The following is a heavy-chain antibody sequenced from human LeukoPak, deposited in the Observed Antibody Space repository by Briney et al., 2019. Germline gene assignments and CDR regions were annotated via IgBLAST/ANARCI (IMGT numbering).Heavy chain of an antibody. CDR1: GASVRSDH. Sequence: PSETLSLTCTVSGASVRSDHWNWIRQPPGKGLEWIAYMHGSGSPNYNPSLASRLTLSVDATENLLSLKLTSVTAADTAVYSCARDLSVNAFDIWGQGTLVTVSS. J-gene: IGHJ3*02. D-gene: IGHD2/OR15-2a*01. CDR3: ARDLSVNAFDI. CDR2: MHGSGSP. V-gene: IGHV4-59*02.